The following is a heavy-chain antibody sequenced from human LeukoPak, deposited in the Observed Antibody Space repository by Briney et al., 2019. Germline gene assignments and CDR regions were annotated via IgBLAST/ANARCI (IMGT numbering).Heavy chain of an antibody. J-gene: IGHJ4*02. V-gene: IGHV3-21*01. Sequence: PGGSLRLSCAASGFTFSSYSMNWVRQAPGKGLEWVSSISSSSSYIYYADSVKGRFTISRGNAKNSLYLQMNSLRAEDTAVYYCARENDSSEGYFDYWGQGTLVTVSS. D-gene: IGHD3-22*01. CDR3: ARENDSSEGYFDY. CDR2: ISSSSSYI. CDR1: GFTFSSYS.